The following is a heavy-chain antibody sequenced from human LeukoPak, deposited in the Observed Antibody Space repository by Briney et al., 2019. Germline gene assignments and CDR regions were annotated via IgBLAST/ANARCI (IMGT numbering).Heavy chain of an antibody. CDR1: GLILNNYS. CDR3: AKEGDYDILTGYPRGIDY. V-gene: IGHV3-23*01. J-gene: IGHJ4*02. CDR2: ISDRGDSK. D-gene: IGHD3-9*01. Sequence: GGCLRLFCAVSGLILNNYSMSWVRHPPRRGREWVSGISDRGDSKYYAGSVTSRFTISRNTSKNTLYMQMNSLRAEDTAVYYCAKEGDYDILTGYPRGIDYWGQGTLVTVSS.